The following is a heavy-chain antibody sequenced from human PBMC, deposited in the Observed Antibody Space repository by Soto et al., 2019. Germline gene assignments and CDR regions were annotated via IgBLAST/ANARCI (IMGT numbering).Heavy chain of an antibody. D-gene: IGHD2-21*02. J-gene: IGHJ4*02. CDR3: ARHLPYCGGDCYSLDY. CDR2: IYYSAST. CDR1: GGSISSYY. Sequence: PSEALSVTCTVSGGSISSYYWSWIRQPPGKGLEWIGYIYYSASTNYSPSLKSRVTISVDTSKNQFSLNLSSVTAADTAVYYCARHLPYCGGDCYSLDYWGQGTLVTVS. V-gene: IGHV4-59*08.